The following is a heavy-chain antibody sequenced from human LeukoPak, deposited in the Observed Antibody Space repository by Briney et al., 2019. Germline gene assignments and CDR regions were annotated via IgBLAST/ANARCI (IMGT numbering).Heavy chain of an antibody. J-gene: IGHJ4*02. D-gene: IGHD6-13*01. CDR1: GFTFSSYG. V-gene: IGHV3-30*18. CDR3: AKYLSSWYVGKRAGGIDY. Sequence: QTGGSLRLSCAASGFTFSSYGMHWVRQAPGKGLEWVAVISYDGSNKYYADSVKGRFTISRDNSKNTLYLQMNSLRAEDTAVYYCAKYLSSWYVGKRAGGIDYWGQGTLVTVSS. CDR2: ISYDGSNK.